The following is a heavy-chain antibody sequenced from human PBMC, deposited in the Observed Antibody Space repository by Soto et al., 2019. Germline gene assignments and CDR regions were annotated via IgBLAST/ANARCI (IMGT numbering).Heavy chain of an antibody. J-gene: IGHJ6*02. CDR1: GYTFTSYA. Sequence: ASVKVSCKASGYTFTSYAMHWVRQAPGQRLEWMGWINAGNGNTKYSQKFQGRVTITRDTSASTAYMELSSLRSEDTAVYYCARDDGDTAMDNYYYYGIDVWGQGTTVTVSS. V-gene: IGHV1-3*01. CDR3: ARDDGDTAMDNYYYYGIDV. D-gene: IGHD5-18*01. CDR2: INAGNGNT.